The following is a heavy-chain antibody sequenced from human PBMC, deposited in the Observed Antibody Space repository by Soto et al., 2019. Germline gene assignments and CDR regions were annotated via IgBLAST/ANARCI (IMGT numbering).Heavy chain of an antibody. D-gene: IGHD1-26*01. Sequence: GSLRLSCAASGFTFSDYYMSWIRQAPGKGLEWVSYISSSSSYTNYADSVKGRFTISRDNAKNSLYLQMNSLRAEDTAVYYCARQFSGSYPVDYWGQGTLVTVSS. CDR1: GFTFSDYY. CDR3: ARQFSGSYPVDY. J-gene: IGHJ4*02. CDR2: ISSSSSYT. V-gene: IGHV3-11*06.